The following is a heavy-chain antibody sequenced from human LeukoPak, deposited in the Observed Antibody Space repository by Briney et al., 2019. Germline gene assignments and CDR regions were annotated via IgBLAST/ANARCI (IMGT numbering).Heavy chain of an antibody. CDR2: ISSSSSYI. CDR3: ARDTTTAMVRGALY. Sequence: PGGSLRLSCAASGFTFSSYAMSWVRQAPGKGLEWVSSISSSSSYIYYADSVKGRFTISRDNAKNSLYLQMNSLRAEDTAVYYCARDTTTAMVRGALYWGQGTLVTVSS. J-gene: IGHJ4*02. V-gene: IGHV3-21*01. CDR1: GFTFSSYA. D-gene: IGHD3-10*01.